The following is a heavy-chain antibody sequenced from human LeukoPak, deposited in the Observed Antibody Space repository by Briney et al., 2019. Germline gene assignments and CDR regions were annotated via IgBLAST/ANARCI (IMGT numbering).Heavy chain of an antibody. CDR2: IYYSGST. CDR3: ARMVRGAPTHLDY. CDR1: GGSISSSSYY. D-gene: IGHD3-10*01. Sequence: SETLSLTCTVSGGSISSSSYYWGWIRQPPGKGLEWIGSIYYSGSTYYNPSLKSRVTISVDTSKNQFSLKLSSVTAADTAVYYCARMVRGAPTHLDYWGQGTLVTVSS. V-gene: IGHV4-39*07. J-gene: IGHJ4*02.